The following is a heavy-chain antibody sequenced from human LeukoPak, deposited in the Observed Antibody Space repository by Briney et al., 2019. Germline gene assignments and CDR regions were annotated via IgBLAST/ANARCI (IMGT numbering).Heavy chain of an antibody. V-gene: IGHV4-39*01. D-gene: IGHD6-6*01. Sequence: SETLSLTCTVSGGSISSSSYYWGWIRQPPGKGLEWIGSIYYTGSTYYYPSLKSRVTISVDTSKNQVSLKLSSVTAADTAVYYCARLLYSTSPLDYWGQGTLVTVSS. CDR2: IYYTGST. J-gene: IGHJ4*02. CDR1: GGSISSSSYY. CDR3: ARLLYSTSPLDY.